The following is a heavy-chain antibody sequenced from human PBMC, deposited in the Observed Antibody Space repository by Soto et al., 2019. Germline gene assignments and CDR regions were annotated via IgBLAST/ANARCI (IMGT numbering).Heavy chain of an antibody. Sequence: QVQLVESGGGVVQPGRSLRLSCAASGFTFSTYAMHWVRQAPGKGLEWVAVISYDGTNKYYADSVRGRFTISRDNSKNTLFLQMNSLRAEDTAVYYCAKDGGGYNYGYVMLDTYYYGMDVWGQGTTVTVSS. J-gene: IGHJ6*02. V-gene: IGHV3-30-3*01. CDR2: ISYDGTNK. CDR3: AKDGGGYNYGYVMLDTYYYGMDV. D-gene: IGHD5-18*01. CDR1: GFTFSTYA.